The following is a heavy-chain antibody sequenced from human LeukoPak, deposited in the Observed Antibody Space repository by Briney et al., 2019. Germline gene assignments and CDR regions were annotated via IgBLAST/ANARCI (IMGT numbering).Heavy chain of an antibody. CDR2: ISGSGGGT. CDR1: GFTFSSYA. J-gene: IGHJ4*02. Sequence: GGSLRLSCAASGFTFSSYAMNWVRQAPGKGLEWVSAISGSGGGTYYSDSVEGRFTISRDNSKNTLYLQMNSLRAEDTAVYYCAKAPRYYYDSSGYPYYFDYWGQGTLVTVSS. CDR3: AKAPRYYYDSSGYPYYFDY. V-gene: IGHV3-23*01. D-gene: IGHD3-22*01.